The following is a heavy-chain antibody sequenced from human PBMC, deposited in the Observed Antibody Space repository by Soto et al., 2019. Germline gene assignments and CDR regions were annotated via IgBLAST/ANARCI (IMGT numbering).Heavy chain of an antibody. V-gene: IGHV1-69*13. D-gene: IGHD3-16*02. J-gene: IGHJ4*02. CDR1: GGTFSSYA. Sequence: SVKVSCKASGGTFSSYAISWVRQAPGQGLEWMGGIIPICGTTNYAQKFQGRVTMTGDASISTAYMELSRLRSDDTAVYYCAREYYDYVWGSYRGRVDYWGQGTLVTVSS. CDR2: IIPICGTT. CDR3: AREYYDYVWGSYRGRVDY.